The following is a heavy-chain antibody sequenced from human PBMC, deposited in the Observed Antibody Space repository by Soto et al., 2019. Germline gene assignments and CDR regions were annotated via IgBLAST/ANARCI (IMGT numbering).Heavy chain of an antibody. V-gene: IGHV4-31*03. J-gene: IGHJ6*02. CDR2: IYHSGGA. Sequence: TLSLPCTVSGXSVTSGCYYWSWLRQPPGKGVEWIGYIYHSGGASYNPSIRGRAFISIETSKNQLSLRLKAVTAADTAVYYCAKEKDCSGGSCYLGYYYYGMDVWGQGTTATVSS. D-gene: IGHD2-15*01. CDR1: GXSVTSGCYY. CDR3: AKEKDCSGGSCYLGYYYYGMDV.